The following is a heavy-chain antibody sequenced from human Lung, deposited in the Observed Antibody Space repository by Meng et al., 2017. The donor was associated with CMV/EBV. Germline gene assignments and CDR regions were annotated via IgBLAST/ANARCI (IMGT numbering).Heavy chain of an antibody. J-gene: IGHJ5*02. CDR2: IHSSGST. CDR1: GGSISSGGYC. D-gene: IGHD3-10*01. CDR3: ARASYGSGSPLGESWFDP. Sequence: QVRLEEAGPGIVKPSQILALTCTVSGGSISSGGYCWSWIRQHPGKGLEWIGYIHSSGSTYYNPSLRSRLTISVDTSKNRFSLKLSSVTAADTAVYYCARASYGSGSPLGESWFDPWGQGTLVTVSS. V-gene: IGHV4-31*03.